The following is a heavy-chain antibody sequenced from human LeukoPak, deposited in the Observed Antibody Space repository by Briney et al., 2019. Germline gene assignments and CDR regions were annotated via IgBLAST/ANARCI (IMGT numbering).Heavy chain of an antibody. D-gene: IGHD6-13*01. Sequence: GASVKVSCKASGYTFTSYYMHWVRQAPGQGLEWMGWINPNSGGTNYAQKFQGRVTMTRDTSISTAYMELSRLRSDDTAVYYCAPRPYSSSWLNSLDYWGQGTLVTVSS. CDR2: INPNSGGT. CDR3: APRPYSSSWLNSLDY. J-gene: IGHJ4*02. CDR1: GYTFTSYY. V-gene: IGHV1-2*02.